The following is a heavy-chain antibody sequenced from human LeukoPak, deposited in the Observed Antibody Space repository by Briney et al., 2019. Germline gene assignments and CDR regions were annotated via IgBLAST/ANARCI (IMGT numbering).Heavy chain of an antibody. CDR2: INPNSGGT. D-gene: IGHD3-10*01. CDR3: ARSMVRGVIPEYFDY. V-gene: IGHV1-2*02. CDR1: GYTLTGYY. Sequence: GASVKLSCKASGYTLTGYYMHWVRQAPGQGLEWMGWINPNSGGTNYAQKFQGRVTMTRDTSISTAYMELSRLRSDDTAVYYCARSMVRGVIPEYFDYWGQGTLVTV. J-gene: IGHJ4*02.